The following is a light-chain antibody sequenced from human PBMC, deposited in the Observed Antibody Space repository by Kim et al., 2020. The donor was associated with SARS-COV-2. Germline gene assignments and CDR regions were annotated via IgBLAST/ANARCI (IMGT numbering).Light chain of an antibody. V-gene: IGKV3D-15*01. CDR1: QSVNTK. CDR3: QQYHDWAET. CDR2: GAY. J-gene: IGKJ1*01. Sequence: VSTGERATLTCRASQSVNTKLAWYQQKGGRPPRILIYGAYARATGVPARFSGSGSGTDFTLTISSLQSEDFAVYYCQQYHDWAETFGQGTKVDIK.